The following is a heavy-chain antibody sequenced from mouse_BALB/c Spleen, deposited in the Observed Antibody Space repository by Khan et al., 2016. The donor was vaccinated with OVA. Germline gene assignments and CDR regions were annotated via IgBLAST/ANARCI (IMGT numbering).Heavy chain of an antibody. J-gene: IGHJ2*01. CDR2: IYPGDGST. CDR1: GYTFTSYD. D-gene: IGHD4-1*01. V-gene: IGHV1S56*01. Sequence: QVQLQQAGPELVKPGALVKISCKASGYTFTSYDINWVKQRPGQGPEWIGGIYPGDGSTKYNENFKGKDTLTVEKSSSTAHMQVISMTSENSAVYFCARRNWDGYYFDYWGQGTTLTVSS. CDR3: ARRNWDGYYFDY.